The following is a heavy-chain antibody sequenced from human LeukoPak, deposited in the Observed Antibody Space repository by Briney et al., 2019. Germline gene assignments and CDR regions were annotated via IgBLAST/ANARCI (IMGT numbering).Heavy chain of an antibody. CDR3: ARVDLYWDSSGYSQAANDY. CDR1: GYTFTSYA. V-gene: IGHV1-18*01. J-gene: IGHJ4*02. D-gene: IGHD3-22*01. CDR2: VSAYNGAT. Sequence: ASVNVSCKASGYTFTSYAISWVRQAPGQGLEWMGWVSAYNGATKYAQKFQGRVTMATDTPTSTAYMELRSLRSDDTAVYYCARVDLYWDSSGYSQAANDYWGQGTLVTVSS.